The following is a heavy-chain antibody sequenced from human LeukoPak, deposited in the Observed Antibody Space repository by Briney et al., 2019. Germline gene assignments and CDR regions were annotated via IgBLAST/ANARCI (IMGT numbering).Heavy chain of an antibody. CDR1: GGTFSSYA. D-gene: IGHD3-10*01. CDR2: MNPNSGNA. Sequence: ASVKVSCKASGGTFSSYAINWVRQATGQGLEWMGWMNPNSGNAGYAQKFQGRVTITRNTSISTAYMELSSLRSEDTAVYYCARGYYGSGSYFFPYYYYYMDVWGKGTTVTVSS. V-gene: IGHV1-8*03. CDR3: ARGYYGSGSYFFPYYYYYMDV. J-gene: IGHJ6*03.